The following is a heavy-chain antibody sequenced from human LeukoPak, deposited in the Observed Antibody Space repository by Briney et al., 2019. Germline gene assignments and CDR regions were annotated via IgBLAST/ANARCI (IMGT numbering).Heavy chain of an antibody. CDR1: GYTFTSYG. CDR2: ISAYNGNT. D-gene: IGHD3-3*01. J-gene: IGHJ4*02. Sequence: ASVKVSCKASGYTFTSYGISWVRQAPGQGREWMGWISAYNGNTNYAQKLQGRVTMTTDTSTSTAYMELRSLRSADTAVYYCAYGFLEWLPEDWGQGTLVTVSS. V-gene: IGHV1-18*01. CDR3: AYGFLEWLPED.